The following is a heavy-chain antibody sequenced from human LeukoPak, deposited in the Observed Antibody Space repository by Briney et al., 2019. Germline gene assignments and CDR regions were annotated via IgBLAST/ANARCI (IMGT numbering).Heavy chain of an antibody. CDR2: IYYSGST. D-gene: IGHD3-10*01. J-gene: IGHJ4*02. CDR1: GGSISSSSYY. Sequence: KASETLSLTCTVSGGSISSSSYYWGWIRQPPGKGLEWIGSIYYSGSTYYNPSLKSRVTISVDTSKNQFSLKLSSVTAADTAVYYCAREGVVRGVIITNFDYWGQGTLVTVSS. V-gene: IGHV4-39*07. CDR3: AREGVVRGVIITNFDY.